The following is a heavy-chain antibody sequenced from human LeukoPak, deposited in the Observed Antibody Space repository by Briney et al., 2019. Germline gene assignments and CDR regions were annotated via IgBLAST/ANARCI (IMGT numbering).Heavy chain of an antibody. CDR3: ARDRGMVRGVGDDAFDI. Sequence: GASVKVSCKASGGTFSSYAISWVRQAPGQGLEWMGGIIPIFGTANYAQKFQGRVTITADESPSTAYMELSSLRSEDTAVYFCARDRGMVRGVGDDAFDIWGQGTMVTVSS. CDR1: GGTFSSYA. CDR2: IIPIFGTA. J-gene: IGHJ3*02. D-gene: IGHD3-10*01. V-gene: IGHV1-69*13.